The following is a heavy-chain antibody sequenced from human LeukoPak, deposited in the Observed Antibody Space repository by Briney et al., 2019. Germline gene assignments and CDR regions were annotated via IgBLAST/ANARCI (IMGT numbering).Heavy chain of an antibody. CDR3: ARDPSGSYDFDY. CDR2: ISTDNGNT. J-gene: IGHJ4*02. V-gene: IGHV1-18*01. Sequence: ASVKLSCKTSGYTFSSSGISWVRQAPGQGLEWMGWISTDNGNTNYAQTVQGRVTMTTDTSTSTAYMELRSLRADDAAVYYCARDPSGSYDFDYWGQGTLVTVSS. CDR1: GYTFSSSG. D-gene: IGHD1-26*01.